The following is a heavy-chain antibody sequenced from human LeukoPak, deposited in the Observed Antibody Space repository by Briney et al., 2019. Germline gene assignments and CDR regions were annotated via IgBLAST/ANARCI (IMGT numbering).Heavy chain of an antibody. J-gene: IGHJ4*02. CDR3: VRDRGYSTFDY. CDR1: GFPFSNYW. D-gene: IGHD4-23*01. V-gene: IGHV3-7*01. CDR2: MKEDGGEI. Sequence: PGGSLRLSCAGSGFPFSNYWMAWVRRAPGKGLKWVANMKEDGGEINYVDSVKGRFTISRDNAKNSLDLQMNSLRVDDTAVYYCVRDRGYSTFDYWGQGTLVIVSS.